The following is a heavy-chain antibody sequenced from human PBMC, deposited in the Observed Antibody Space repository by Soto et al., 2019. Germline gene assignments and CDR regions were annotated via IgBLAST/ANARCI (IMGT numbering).Heavy chain of an antibody. CDR2: IGSDGARD. Sequence: QVPLVESGGGVVQPGGSLRLSCAASRFTFGRHGMHWVRQAPGKGLEWVAVIGSDGARDSYADSMKGRFSISRDNGQNTLYLQINSLRVEDTAVYYCARDDDYPDNGLDYWGQGTLVTVSS. CDR3: ARDDDYPDNGLDY. CDR1: RFTFGRHG. D-gene: IGHD4-17*01. V-gene: IGHV3-33*01. J-gene: IGHJ4*02.